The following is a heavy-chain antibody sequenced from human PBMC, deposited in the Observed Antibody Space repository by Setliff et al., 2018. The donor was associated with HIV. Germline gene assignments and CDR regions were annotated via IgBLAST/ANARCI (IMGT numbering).Heavy chain of an antibody. D-gene: IGHD7-27*01. CDR2: ILDSGST. CDR3: ARVPNWGSAPFAYDV. Sequence: PSETLSLTCTVSGASISSGGYYWNWIRQLPGKGLEWIGYILDSGSTYYNPSLRGRLSMSIDTSANQFSVELTSVTAADTALYFCARVPNWGSAPFAYDVWGLGTMVTV. V-gene: IGHV4-31*03. J-gene: IGHJ3*01. CDR1: GASISSGGYY.